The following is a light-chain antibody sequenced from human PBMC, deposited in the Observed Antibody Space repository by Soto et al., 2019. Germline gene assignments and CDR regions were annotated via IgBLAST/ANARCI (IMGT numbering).Light chain of an antibody. CDR3: CSSAGSRVV. CDR1: SSDVGGYNS. CDR2: DVT. Sequence: QSALTQPRSVSGSPGQSVTISCTGTSSDVGGYNSVSWYQHHPGKAPKLMIYDVTKRPSGVPDRFSGSKSGNTASLTISGLQAEDEADYYCCSSAGSRVVFGAGTKLTVL. V-gene: IGLV2-11*01. J-gene: IGLJ2*01.